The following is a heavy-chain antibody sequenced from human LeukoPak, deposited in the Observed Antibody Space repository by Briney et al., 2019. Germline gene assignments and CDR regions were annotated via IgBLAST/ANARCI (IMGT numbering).Heavy chain of an antibody. CDR2: ISGSGGST. CDR1: GFTFSDHY. CDR3: AKFTGSELDAFDI. V-gene: IGHV3-23*01. Sequence: GGSLRLSCAASGFTFSDHYMDWVRQAPGKGLEWVSAISGSGGSTYYADSVKGRFTISRDNSKNTLYLQMNSLRAEDTAVYYCAKFTGSELDAFDIWGQGTMVTVSS. J-gene: IGHJ3*02. D-gene: IGHD3-10*01.